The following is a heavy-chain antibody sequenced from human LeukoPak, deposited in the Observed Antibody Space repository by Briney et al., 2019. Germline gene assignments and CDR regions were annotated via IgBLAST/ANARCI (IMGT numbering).Heavy chain of an antibody. CDR2: IIPIFGTA. Sequence: SVKVSCKASGGTFSSYAISWVRQAPGQGLEWMGGIIPIFGTANYAQKFQGRVTITADKSTSTAYMELSSLRSEDTAVYYCARETDGDLTSDYFDYWGQGALVTVSS. CDR1: GGTFSSYA. J-gene: IGHJ4*02. D-gene: IGHD4-17*01. CDR3: ARETDGDLTSDYFDY. V-gene: IGHV1-69*06.